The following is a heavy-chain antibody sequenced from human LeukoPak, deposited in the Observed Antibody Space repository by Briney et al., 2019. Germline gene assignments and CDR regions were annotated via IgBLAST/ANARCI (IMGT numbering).Heavy chain of an antibody. CDR2: ISGSGGST. V-gene: IGHV3-23*01. D-gene: IGHD2-2*01. Sequence: GGSLRLSCAASGFTFSSYAMSWVRQAPGKGLEWVSAISGSGGSTYYADSVKGRFTISRDNSKNTLYLQMNSLRAEDTAVYYCAREYCSSSRCYLIEKRVDFDFWGLGTLVTVSS. J-gene: IGHJ4*02. CDR3: AREYCSSSRCYLIEKRVDFDF. CDR1: GFTFSSYA.